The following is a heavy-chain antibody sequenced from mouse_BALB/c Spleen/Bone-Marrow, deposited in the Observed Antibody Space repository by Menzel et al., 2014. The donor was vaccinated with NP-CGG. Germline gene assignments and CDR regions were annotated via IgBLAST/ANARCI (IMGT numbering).Heavy chain of an antibody. CDR2: IWSGGVT. CDR3: ARGGPDFNSDTRLDL. D-gene: IGHD2-12*01. J-gene: IGHJ1*01. Sequence: EESGGRLVTPGTPLTLTCTVSGTDLSRYYMSWVRQAPGKGLEWIGYIWSGGVTYYATWAKGQFTISSTSTTVDLKITSPTTEDTATYFCARGGPDFNSDTRLDLWGPGALVTVSS. CDR1: GTDLSRYY. V-gene: IGHV5-6-5*01.